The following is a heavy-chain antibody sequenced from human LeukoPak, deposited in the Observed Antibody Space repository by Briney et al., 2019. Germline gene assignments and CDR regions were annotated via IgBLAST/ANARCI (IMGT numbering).Heavy chain of an antibody. Sequence: GGSLRLSCVASGFTFSNYWMSWVRQAPGKGLEWVANIKQDGSEMYYVESVKGRFTISRDNAENSLYLQMNSLRVEDTAVYYCARDKIVGPTILDSWGQGTPATVSS. V-gene: IGHV3-7*03. CDR2: IKQDGSEM. D-gene: IGHD1-26*01. CDR1: GFTFSNYW. J-gene: IGHJ4*02. CDR3: ARDKIVGPTILDS.